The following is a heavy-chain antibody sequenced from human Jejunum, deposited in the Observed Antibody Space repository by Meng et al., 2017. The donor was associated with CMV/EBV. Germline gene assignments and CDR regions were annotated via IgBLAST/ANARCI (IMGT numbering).Heavy chain of an antibody. CDR2: IRSKAFGGTT. CDR3: TRASSGIH. D-gene: IGHD6-6*01. Sequence: CTASGFPFVDFAMNWVRQAPGKGLEWVGFIRSKAFGGTTEFAASVKGRFAISRDDSKSIAYLEMNSLKSEDTAVYYCTRASSGIHWGQGTLVTVSS. J-gene: IGHJ4*02. V-gene: IGHV3-49*04. CDR1: GFPFVDFA.